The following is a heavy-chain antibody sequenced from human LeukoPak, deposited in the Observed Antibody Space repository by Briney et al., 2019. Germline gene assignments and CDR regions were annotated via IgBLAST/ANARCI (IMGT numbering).Heavy chain of an antibody. CDR1: GYTFTSYS. Sequence: ASVKVSCKASGYTFTSYSISWVRQAPGQGLEWMGWISAYNGNTNYAQKLQGRVTMTTDTSTSTAYMELRSLRSDDTAVYYCARVAGYSYAQYNWFDPWGQGTLVTVSS. D-gene: IGHD5-18*01. J-gene: IGHJ5*02. V-gene: IGHV1-18*01. CDR2: ISAYNGNT. CDR3: ARVAGYSYAQYNWFDP.